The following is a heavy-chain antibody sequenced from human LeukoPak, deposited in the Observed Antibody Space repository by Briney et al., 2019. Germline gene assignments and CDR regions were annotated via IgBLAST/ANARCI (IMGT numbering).Heavy chain of an antibody. CDR1: GGSISSYY. D-gene: IGHD5-18*01. Sequence: PSETLSLTCTVSGGSISSYYWSWIRQPPGKGLEWIGSIYHSGSTYYNPSLKSRVTILVDTSKNQFSLKLSSVTAADTAVYYCARTQLAYYYYYMDVWGKGTSVTVSS. CDR2: IYHSGST. V-gene: IGHV4-59*08. CDR3: ARTQLAYYYYYMDV. J-gene: IGHJ6*03.